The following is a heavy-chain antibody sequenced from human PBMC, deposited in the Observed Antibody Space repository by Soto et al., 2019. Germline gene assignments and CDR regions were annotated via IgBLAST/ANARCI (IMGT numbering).Heavy chain of an antibody. D-gene: IGHD2-2*02. CDR1: GFTFSSYA. Sequence: EVQLLESGGGLVQPGGSLRLSCAASGFTFSSYAMNWVRQAPGKGLEWVSAISGSGGSTYYADSVKGRFTISRDNSKNTLYLQMNSLRAEDTAVYYCAKIYCSSTSCYMGYFQHWGQGTLVTVSS. V-gene: IGHV3-23*01. J-gene: IGHJ1*01. CDR2: ISGSGGST. CDR3: AKIYCSSTSCYMGYFQH.